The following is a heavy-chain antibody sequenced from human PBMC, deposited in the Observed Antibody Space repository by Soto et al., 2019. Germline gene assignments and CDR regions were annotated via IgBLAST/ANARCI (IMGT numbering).Heavy chain of an antibody. CDR3: ARGNGGNSQFDY. CDR2: ISYDGSNK. V-gene: IGHV3-30-3*01. D-gene: IGHD2-21*02. CDR1: GFTFSSYA. J-gene: IGHJ4*02. Sequence: QVQLVESGGGVVQPGRSLRLSCAASGFTFSSYAMHWVRQAPGKGLEWVAVISYDGSNKYYADSVKGRFTISRDNSKNTLYLQMNSLRAEDTAVYYCARGNGGNSQFDYWGQGTLVTVSS.